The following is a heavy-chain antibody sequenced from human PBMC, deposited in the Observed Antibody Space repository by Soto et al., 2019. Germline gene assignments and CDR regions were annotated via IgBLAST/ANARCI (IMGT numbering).Heavy chain of an antibody. CDR3: AKDSRGYSSSWQPLAPGVEY. Sequence: GGSLRLSCAASGFTFSSYAMSWVRQAPGKGLEWVSAISGSGGSTYYADSVKGRFTISRDNSKNTLYLQMNSLRAEDTAVYYCAKDSRGYSSSWQPLAPGVEYWGEGTLVTVSS. D-gene: IGHD6-13*01. CDR1: GFTFSSYA. J-gene: IGHJ4*02. CDR2: ISGSGGST. V-gene: IGHV3-23*01.